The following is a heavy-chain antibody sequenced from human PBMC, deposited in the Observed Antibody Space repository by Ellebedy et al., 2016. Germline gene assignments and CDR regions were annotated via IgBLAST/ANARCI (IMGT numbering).Heavy chain of an antibody. D-gene: IGHD5-12*01. CDR1: GFMFGSYA. V-gene: IGHV3-23*01. CDR3: AAGGGYRFDY. CDR2: ISGGGGSI. Sequence: GESLKISXAASGFMFGSYAMSWVRQAPGKGLEWVSSISGGGGSIHYADSVKGRFTISRDDSKNILNLQMNSLRADDTAVYYCAAGGGYRFDYWGQGTLVVVSS. J-gene: IGHJ4*02.